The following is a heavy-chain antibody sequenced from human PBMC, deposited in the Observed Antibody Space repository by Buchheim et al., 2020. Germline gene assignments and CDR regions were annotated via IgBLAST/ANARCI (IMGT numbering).Heavy chain of an antibody. D-gene: IGHD6-19*01. V-gene: IGHV3-21*01. CDR2: ISSSSSYI. J-gene: IGHJ4*02. CDR1: GFTFSSYS. CDR3: AREAVAGTRDY. Sequence: EVQLVESGGGLVKPGGSLRLSCAASGFTFSSYSMNWVRQAPGEGLEWVSSISSSSSYIYYADSVKGRFTISRDNAKNSLYLQMNSLRAEDTAVYYCAREAVAGTRDYWGQGTL.